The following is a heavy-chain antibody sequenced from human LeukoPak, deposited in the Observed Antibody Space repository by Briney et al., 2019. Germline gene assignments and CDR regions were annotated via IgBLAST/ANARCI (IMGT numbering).Heavy chain of an antibody. CDR2: INPNTGGS. J-gene: IGHJ3*02. CDR1: GYTFTAYY. V-gene: IGHV1-2*02. Sequence: ASVKVSCKPSGYTFTAYYMHWVRQAPGQGLEWMGWINPNTGGSNFSQKFQGRVTMTRDTSISTVYMELSRLRSDDTALYYCAGGGYRGGAFDIWGQGTMVTVSS. CDR3: AGGGYRGGAFDI. D-gene: IGHD5-24*01.